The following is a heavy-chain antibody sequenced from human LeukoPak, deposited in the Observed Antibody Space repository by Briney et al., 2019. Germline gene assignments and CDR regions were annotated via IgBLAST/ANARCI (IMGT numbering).Heavy chain of an antibody. J-gene: IGHJ3*02. CDR3: ASHRDGYNYYAFDI. V-gene: IGHV3-21*01. D-gene: IGHD5-24*01. CDR2: ISSSSSYI. CDR1: GFTFSSYS. Sequence: GGSLRLSCAASGFTFSSYSMNWVRQAPGKGLEWVSSISSSSSYIYYADSVKGRFTISRDNAKNSLYLQMNSLRAEDTAVYYCASHRDGYNYYAFDIWGQGTMVTVSS.